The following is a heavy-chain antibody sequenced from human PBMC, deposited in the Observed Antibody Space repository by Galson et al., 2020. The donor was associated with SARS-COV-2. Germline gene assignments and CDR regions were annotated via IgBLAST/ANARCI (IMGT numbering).Heavy chain of an antibody. J-gene: IGHJ2*01. CDR2: INPNSGGT. CDR1: GYTFTGYY. V-gene: IGHV1-2*02. D-gene: IGHD2-15*01. CDR3: ARDGQPQYCSGGSCYSYWYFDL. Sequence: GESLKISCKASGYTFTGYYMHWVRQAPGQGLEWMGWINPNSGGTNYAQKFQGRVTMTRDTSISTAYMELSSLTSDDTAVYYCARDGQPQYCSGGSCYSYWYFDLWGRGTLVTVSS.